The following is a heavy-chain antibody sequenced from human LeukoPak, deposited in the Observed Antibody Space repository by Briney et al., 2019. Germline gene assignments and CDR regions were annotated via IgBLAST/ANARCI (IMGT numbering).Heavy chain of an antibody. CDR3: ARGRLKQLWLNDWFDP. CDR1: GYTFTSYD. J-gene: IGHJ5*02. Sequence: ASVKVSCKASGYTFTSYDINWVRQATGQGLEWMGWMNPNSGNTGYALKFQGRVTMTRNTSISTAYMELSSLRSEDTAVYYCARGRLKQLWLNDWFDPWGQGTLVTVSS. V-gene: IGHV1-8*01. D-gene: IGHD5-18*01. CDR2: MNPNSGNT.